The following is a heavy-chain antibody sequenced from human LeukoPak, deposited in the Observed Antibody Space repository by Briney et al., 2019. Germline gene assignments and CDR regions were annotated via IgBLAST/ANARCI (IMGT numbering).Heavy chain of an antibody. D-gene: IGHD3-10*01. Sequence: PGGSLRLSCAASGFTFSSYWMNWVRQAPGKGLEWVSFIYSDNTHYSDSVKGRFTISRDNSKNTLYLQMNSLRADDTAVYYCARGGGSGSKIDYWGQGTLVTVSS. J-gene: IGHJ4*02. CDR2: IYSDNT. V-gene: IGHV3-53*01. CDR3: ARGGGSGSKIDY. CDR1: GFTFSSYW.